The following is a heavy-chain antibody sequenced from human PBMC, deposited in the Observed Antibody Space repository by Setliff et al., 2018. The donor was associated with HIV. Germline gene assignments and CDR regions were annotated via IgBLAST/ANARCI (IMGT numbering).Heavy chain of an antibody. V-gene: IGHV3-7*01. CDR2: ISPDGSAT. D-gene: IGHD3-16*01. CDR3: ARGMATNVWGFDL. Sequence: GGSLRLSCAASGFTFSSAWMGWVRQAPAKGLEWVANISPDGSATYYVDSVKGRFTISRDNAKNSLYLQLNSLRVEDTAVYYCARGMATNVWGFDLWGRGTLVTVSS. CDR1: GFTFSSAW. J-gene: IGHJ2*01.